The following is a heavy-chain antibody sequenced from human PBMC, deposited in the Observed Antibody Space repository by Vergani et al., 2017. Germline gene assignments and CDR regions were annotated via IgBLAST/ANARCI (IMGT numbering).Heavy chain of an antibody. CDR2: IIPILGIA. D-gene: IGHD4-17*01. J-gene: IGHJ3*02. V-gene: IGHV1-69*02. CDR3: ASRPYDGDRLDAFDI. Sequence: QVQLVQSGAEVKKPGSSVKVSCKASGGTFSSYTISWVRQAPGQGLEWMGRIIPILGIANYAQKFQGRVTITADKSTSTAYMELSSLRSEDTAVYYCASRPYDGDRLDAFDIWGQGTMVTVSS. CDR1: GGTFSSYT.